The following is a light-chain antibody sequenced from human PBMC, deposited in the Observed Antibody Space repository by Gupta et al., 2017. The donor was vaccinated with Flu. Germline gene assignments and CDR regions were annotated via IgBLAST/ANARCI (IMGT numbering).Light chain of an antibody. CDR3: QSYEV. J-gene: IGLJ2*01. CDR2: EDN. Sequence: NFILTQPLSVSGSPGKTVTISCTRSSGTIDLNYVHWYQQRPGTAPSLVIYEDNERPSGVPARFSGSIDRSSNSASLTISGLKTEDEADYYCQSYEVFGGGTKLTVL. CDR1: SGTIDLNY. V-gene: IGLV6-57*03.